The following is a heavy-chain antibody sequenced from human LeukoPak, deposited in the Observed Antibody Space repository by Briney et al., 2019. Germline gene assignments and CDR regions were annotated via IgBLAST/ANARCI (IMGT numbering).Heavy chain of an antibody. CDR3: ASGRVVILRAYYYYGMDV. CDR1: GGTFSSYT. D-gene: IGHD3-3*01. V-gene: IGHV1-69*02. Sequence: ASVKVSCKASGGTFSSYTISWVRQAPGQGLEWMGRIIPIPGIANYAQKFQGRVTITADKSTSTAYMELSSLRSEDTAVYYCASGRVVILRAYYYYGMDVWGQGTTVTVSS. CDR2: IIPIPGIA. J-gene: IGHJ6*02.